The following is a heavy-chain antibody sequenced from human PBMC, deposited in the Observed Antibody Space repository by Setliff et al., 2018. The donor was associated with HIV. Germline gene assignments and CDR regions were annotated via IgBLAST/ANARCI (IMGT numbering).Heavy chain of an antibody. D-gene: IGHD2-2*01. Sequence: GESLKISCKGSGYSFTSYWIGWVRQMPGKGLEWMGIIYPGDSDTRYSPSFQGQVTISADKSISTAYLQWSSLKASDTAMYYCARRGDCSSTSCPDAFDIWGQGTMVTVSS. CDR2: IYPGDSDT. V-gene: IGHV5-51*01. J-gene: IGHJ3*02. CDR3: ARRGDCSSTSCPDAFDI. CDR1: GYSFTSYW.